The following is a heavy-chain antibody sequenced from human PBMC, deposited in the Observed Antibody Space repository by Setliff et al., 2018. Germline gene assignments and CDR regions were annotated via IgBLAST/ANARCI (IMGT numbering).Heavy chain of an antibody. D-gene: IGHD2-15*01. V-gene: IGHV4-4*08. CDR3: ARGLNSVSWTFAY. CDR2: IYSTGST. J-gene: IGHJ4*02. CDR1: GDPIYNHF. Sequence: SETLSLTCTVRGDPIYNHFWSWVRQPPGKGLEWIGYIYSTGSTDYNPSLKSRVAISIDTSKNQFSLKVNSVTAADTAIYYCARGLNSVSWTFAYWGQGSLVTVS.